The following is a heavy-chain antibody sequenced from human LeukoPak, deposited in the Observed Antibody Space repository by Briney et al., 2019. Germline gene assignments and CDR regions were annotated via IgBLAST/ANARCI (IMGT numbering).Heavy chain of an antibody. CDR3: ARDEYGGPFDY. CDR2: MSYSGNT. V-gene: IGHV4-59*01. CDR1: GGSINNYY. J-gene: IGHJ4*02. Sequence: SETLSLTCSVCGGSINNYYWNWIRQPPGKGLEWIGYMSYSGNTYYNPSLKSRVTISVDMSKNQFYLQMSSVTAADTAVYYCARDEYGGPFDYWGQGALVTVSS. D-gene: IGHD4/OR15-4a*01.